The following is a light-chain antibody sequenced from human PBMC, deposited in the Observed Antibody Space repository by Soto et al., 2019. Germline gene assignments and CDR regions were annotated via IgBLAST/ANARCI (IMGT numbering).Light chain of an antibody. Sequence: EIVLTQSPATLSLSPGERATLSCRASQSVGGYLDWYQQKPGQAPRLLIYDASNRASGIPARFSGSGSGTDFTLTISSLEPXXXXXXXXXXXXNWPPLTFGGGTKVEIK. V-gene: IGKV3-11*01. J-gene: IGKJ4*01. CDR2: DAS. CDR3: XXXXNWPPLT. CDR1: QSVGGY.